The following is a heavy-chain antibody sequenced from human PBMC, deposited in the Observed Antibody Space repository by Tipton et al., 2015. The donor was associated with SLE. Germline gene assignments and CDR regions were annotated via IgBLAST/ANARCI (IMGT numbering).Heavy chain of an antibody. CDR2: IYHSGST. D-gene: IGHD1-20*01. J-gene: IGHJ4*02. CDR3: ARDRITGTTNYFDY. CDR1: GYSIRSGYY. V-gene: IGHV4-38-2*02. Sequence: TLSLTCAVSGYSIRSGYYWGWIRQPPGKGLEWIGSIYHSGSTYYNPSLKSRVTISVDTSKNQFSLKLSSVTAADTAVYYCARDRITGTTNYFDYWGQGTLVTVSS.